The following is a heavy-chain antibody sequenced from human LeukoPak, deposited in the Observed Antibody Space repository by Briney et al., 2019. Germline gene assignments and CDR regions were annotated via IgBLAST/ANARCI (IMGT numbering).Heavy chain of an antibody. V-gene: IGHV1-69*06. CDR1: GGTFSSYA. J-gene: IGHJ5*02. CDR3: ARVSIAVAANWFDP. CDR2: IIPIFGTA. Sequence: SVKVSCKASGGTFSSYAISWVRQAPGQGLEWMGGIIPIFGTANYAQKFQGRVTITADKSTSTAYMELSSLRSEDTAVHYCARVSIAVAANWFDPWGQGTLVTVSS. D-gene: IGHD6-19*01.